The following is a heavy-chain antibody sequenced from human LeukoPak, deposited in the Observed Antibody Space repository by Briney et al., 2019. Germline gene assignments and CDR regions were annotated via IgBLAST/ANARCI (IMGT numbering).Heavy chain of an antibody. CDR1: GFTFSTYT. J-gene: IGHJ4*02. CDR2: IGSSGGGI. V-gene: IGHV3-23*01. Sequence: GGSPRLSCAASGFTFSTYTMYWVRHPPGKRLEWVSIIGSSGGGIHYADSVKGRFTISRDNSKNALYLQMNSLRVEDTAVYYCAIDPNWGTHSWGQGVLVTVSS. D-gene: IGHD7-27*01. CDR3: AIDPNWGTHS.